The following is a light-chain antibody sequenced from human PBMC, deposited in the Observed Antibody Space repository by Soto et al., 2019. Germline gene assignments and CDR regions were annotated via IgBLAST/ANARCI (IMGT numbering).Light chain of an antibody. CDR3: QNSYSTPIT. J-gene: IGKJ5*01. V-gene: IGKV1-39*01. CDR1: QGISSY. CDR2: AAS. Sequence: DIQMTQSPSSLSASVGDRVTITCRASQGISSYLSWYQQKPGKHPKFLIYAASSLQRGVPSRFSGSRSATDFPLTISSQQPDDFSTNYCQNSYSTPITFGQGTRLEIK.